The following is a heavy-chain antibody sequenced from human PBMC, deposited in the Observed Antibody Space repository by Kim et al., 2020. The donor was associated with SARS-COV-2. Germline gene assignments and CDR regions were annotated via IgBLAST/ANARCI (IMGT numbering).Heavy chain of an antibody. D-gene: IGHD6-13*01. Sequence: SETLSLTCTVSGGSISSYYWSWIRQPPGKGLEWIGYIYYSGSTNYNPSLKSRVTISVDTSKNQFSLKLSSVTAADTAVFYCARTHSSSWPYGMDVWGQGTPSPSP. J-gene: IGHJ6*02. V-gene: IGHV4-59*13. CDR3: ARTHSSSWPYGMDV. CDR2: IYYSGST. CDR1: GGSISSYY.